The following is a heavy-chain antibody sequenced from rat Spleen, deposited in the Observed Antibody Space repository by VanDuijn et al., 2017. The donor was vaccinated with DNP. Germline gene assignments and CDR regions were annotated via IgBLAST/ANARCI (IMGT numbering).Heavy chain of an antibody. V-gene: IGHV5S13*01. Sequence: EVQLVESGGGLVQPGRSLKLSCAASGFTFSKYGMAWVRQAPTKGLEWVTSISPSGGGTYYRHSVKGRFTISRDNANHTLYLQMDSLRSEDTATYYCARPNYGGYEGWFAYWGQGTLVTVSS. D-gene: IGHD1-11*01. CDR1: GFTFSKYG. J-gene: IGHJ3*01. CDR2: ISPSGGGT. CDR3: ARPNYGGYEGWFAY.